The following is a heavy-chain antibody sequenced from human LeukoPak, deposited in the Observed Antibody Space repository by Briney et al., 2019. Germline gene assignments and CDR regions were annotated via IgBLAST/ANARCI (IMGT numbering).Heavy chain of an antibody. CDR2: INPSDGST. Sequence: ASVKVSCKASGYTFTSYYMHWVRQAPGQGLEWMGKINPSDGSTRYAQKFQGRVTMTRDMSTSTVYMELSSLRSEDTAVYYWASSFYALLVYFDHWGQGTLVPVPS. CDR3: ASSFYALLVYFDH. J-gene: IGHJ4*02. V-gene: IGHV1-46*01. CDR1: GYTFTSYY. D-gene: IGHD2/OR15-2a*01.